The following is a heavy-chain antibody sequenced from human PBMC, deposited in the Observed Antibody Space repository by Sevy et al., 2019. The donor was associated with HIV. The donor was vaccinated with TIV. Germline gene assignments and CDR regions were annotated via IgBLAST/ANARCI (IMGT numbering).Heavy chain of an antibody. J-gene: IGHJ5*02. Sequence: SETLSLTCTVSGGSISSYYWSWIRQPPGKALEWIGYIHYSGSTNYKPSLKSRVTISVDTSKNQFSLKLSSVTAADTAVYYCARVDVVLSYNWFDPWGRGTLVTVSS. V-gene: IGHV4-59*01. CDR3: ARVDVVLSYNWFDP. CDR2: IHYSGST. D-gene: IGHD2-21*01. CDR1: GGSISSYY.